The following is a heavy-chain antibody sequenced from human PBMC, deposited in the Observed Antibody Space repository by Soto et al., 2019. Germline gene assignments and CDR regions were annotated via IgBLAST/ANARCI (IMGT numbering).Heavy chain of an antibody. CDR3: AAPRDEYGSGVSWFTYGMDI. Sequence: GGSLRLSCLASGFTFSDFAMTWVRHVPGRGLEWVASLDGAGGSTYYAESVRGRFSISRYNSQNTLFLQMKRLTVDDTAIYYCAAPRDEYGSGVSWFTYGMDIWGQGTTVTVSS. J-gene: IGHJ6*02. CDR2: LDGAGGST. D-gene: IGHD3-10*01. CDR1: GFTFSDFA. V-gene: IGHV3-23*01.